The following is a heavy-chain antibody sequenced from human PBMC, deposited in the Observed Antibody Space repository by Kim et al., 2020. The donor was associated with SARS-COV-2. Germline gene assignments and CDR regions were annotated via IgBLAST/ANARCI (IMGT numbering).Heavy chain of an antibody. CDR1: GGSISSGGYY. J-gene: IGHJ4*01. D-gene: IGHD3-3*01. CDR3: AGARIWFFGVVNDFDY. Sequence: SETLSLTCTVSGGSISSGGYYWSWIGPHPGKGLEWIGYSYNSGSTYYNPSLKRRVTISVNTSKNQFSLKLSPVTAADTAVYYCAGARIWFFGVVNDFDY. V-gene: IGHV4-31*03. CDR2: SYNSGST.